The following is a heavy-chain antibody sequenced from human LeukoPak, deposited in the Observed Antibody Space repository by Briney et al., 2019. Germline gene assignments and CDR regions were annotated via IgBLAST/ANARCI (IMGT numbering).Heavy chain of an antibody. CDR3: ARLTLLWFGELLIPGWFDP. Sequence: SETLSLTCTVSGGSISSYYWSWIRQPPGKGLEWIGYIYYSGSTNYNPSLKSRVTISVDTSKNQFSLKLSSVTAADTAVYYCARLTLLWFGELLIPGWFDPWGQGTLVTVSS. CDR1: GGSISSYY. V-gene: IGHV4-59*08. D-gene: IGHD3-10*01. J-gene: IGHJ5*02. CDR2: IYYSGST.